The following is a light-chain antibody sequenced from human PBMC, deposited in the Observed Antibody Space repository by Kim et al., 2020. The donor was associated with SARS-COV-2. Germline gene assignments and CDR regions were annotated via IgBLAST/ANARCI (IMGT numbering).Light chain of an antibody. CDR3: QQYGSSPPLT. V-gene: IGKV3-20*01. CDR2: GAS. J-gene: IGKJ4*01. Sequence: PGERATPSCRASQSVSSGDLAWYQQKPGQAPRLLIYGASSRATGIPDRFSGSGSGTDFTLTISRLEPEDFAVYYCQQYGSSPPLTFGGGTKVDIK. CDR1: QSVSSGD.